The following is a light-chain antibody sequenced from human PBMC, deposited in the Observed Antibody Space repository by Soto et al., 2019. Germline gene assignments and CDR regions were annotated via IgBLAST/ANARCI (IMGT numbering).Light chain of an antibody. Sequence: DIQMPQSPSSLSASVGDRVTLTCRASQSIANYLNWYQQEPGKAPRLLSYAASGLQSWVPSRFSGTGSGTDCTLTIRRVQPEDFATYWCQQSYRATHTFGQGTNLGIK. CDR1: QSIANY. J-gene: IGKJ2*01. CDR3: QQSYRATHT. CDR2: AAS. V-gene: IGKV1-39*01.